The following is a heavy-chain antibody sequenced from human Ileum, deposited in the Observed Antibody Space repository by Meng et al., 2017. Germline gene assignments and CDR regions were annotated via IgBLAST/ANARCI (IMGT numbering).Heavy chain of an antibody. V-gene: IGHV1-2*02. CDR3: ARVPRLLWFGEPYY. Sequence: ASVKVSCKASGYTFTGYYMHWVRQAPGQGLEWMGWINPNSGGTNYAQKFQGRVTMTRDTSISTAYMELSRLRSDDTAVYYCARVPRLLWFGEPYYWGQGTLVTVSS. D-gene: IGHD3-10*01. CDR2: INPNSGGT. J-gene: IGHJ4*02. CDR1: GYTFTGYY.